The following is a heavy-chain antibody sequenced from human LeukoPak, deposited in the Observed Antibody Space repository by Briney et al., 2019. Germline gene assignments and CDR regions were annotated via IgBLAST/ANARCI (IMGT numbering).Heavy chain of an antibody. D-gene: IGHD3-3*01. CDR1: GYTLTELS. J-gene: IGHJ4*02. CDR2: FDPEDGET. CDR3: ATDLEWLKTLDS. V-gene: IGHV1-24*01. Sequence: ASVKVSCMVSGYTLTELSMHWVRQAPGKGLEWMGGFDPEDGETIYAQKFQGRVTMTEDTSTDTAYMELSSLRSEDTAVYYCATDLEWLKTLDSWSQGTLVTVSS.